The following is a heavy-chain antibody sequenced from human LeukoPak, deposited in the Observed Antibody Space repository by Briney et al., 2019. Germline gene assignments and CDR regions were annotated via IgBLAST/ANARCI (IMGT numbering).Heavy chain of an antibody. CDR2: LNHSGST. Sequence: SETLSLTCAVYGGSFSGYYWSWIRQPPGKGLEWIGELNHSGSTNYNPSLKSRVTISVDTSKNQFSLKLSSVTAADTAVYYCARFHPEGYYDILTGSPGMDVWGQGTTVTVSS. CDR3: ARFHPEGYYDILTGSPGMDV. J-gene: IGHJ6*02. CDR1: GGSFSGYY. D-gene: IGHD3-9*01. V-gene: IGHV4-34*01.